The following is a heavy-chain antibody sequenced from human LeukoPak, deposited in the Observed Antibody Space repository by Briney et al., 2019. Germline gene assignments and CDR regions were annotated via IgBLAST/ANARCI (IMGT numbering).Heavy chain of an antibody. V-gene: IGHV3-15*07. D-gene: IGHD1-7*01. CDR3: TTRTTTTIY. CDR1: HFAFTNRW. Sequence: GGSLRLSCAASHFAFTNRWMNWVRQAPGKGLEWVGRIASNTDGGTTDYAAPVKGRFTISRDDSKNALYLQMNSLKTEDTALYYCTTRTTTTIYWGQGTLVTVSS. J-gene: IGHJ4*02. CDR2: IASNTDGGTT.